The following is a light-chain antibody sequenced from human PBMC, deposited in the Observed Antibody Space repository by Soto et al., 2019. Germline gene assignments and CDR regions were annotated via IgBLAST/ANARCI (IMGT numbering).Light chain of an antibody. J-gene: IGKJ3*01. CDR2: GAS. CDR3: QKYDSVPFT. V-gene: IGKV1-27*01. Sequence: DIQMTQSPSSLSASVGDRVTITCRASQGVSNYLAWYQQKPGKVPKLLIYGASTLQSGVPSRFSGSGSGTAFALSISSLQPEDVAIYYCQKYDSVPFTFGPGTKVDIK. CDR1: QGVSNY.